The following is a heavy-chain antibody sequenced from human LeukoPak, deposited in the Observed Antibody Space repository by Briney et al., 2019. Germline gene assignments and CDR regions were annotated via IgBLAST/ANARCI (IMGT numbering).Heavy chain of an antibody. Sequence: GRSLRLSCAASGFTFNDYAMHWVRQAPGKGLEWVAVISHDGTNKYYAESVRGRFTISRDNSRNTLYLQMNSLRVEDTAVYYCAKRGGEVRATYNWFDPWGQGTLVTVSS. CDR1: GFTFNDYA. CDR3: AKRGGEVRATYNWFDP. CDR2: ISHDGTNK. J-gene: IGHJ5*02. V-gene: IGHV3-30*04.